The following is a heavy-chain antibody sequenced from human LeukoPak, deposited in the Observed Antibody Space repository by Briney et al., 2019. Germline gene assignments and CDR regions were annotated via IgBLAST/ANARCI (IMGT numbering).Heavy chain of an antibody. CDR3: AKDQYYYDSSGTFDY. CDR2: ISGDGGST. CDR1: GFTFDDYA. D-gene: IGHD3-22*01. J-gene: IGHJ4*02. V-gene: IGHV3-43*02. Sequence: GGSLRLSCAASGFTFDDYAMHWVRQAPGKGLEWVSLISGDGGSTYYADSVKGRFNISRDNSKTSLYLHMNSLRTEDTALYYCAKDQYYYDSSGTFDYWGQGTLVTVSS.